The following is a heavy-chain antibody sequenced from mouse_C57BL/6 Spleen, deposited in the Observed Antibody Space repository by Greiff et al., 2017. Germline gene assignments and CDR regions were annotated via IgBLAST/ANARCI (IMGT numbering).Heavy chain of an antibody. CDR3: ARRNYGSSPFAY. J-gene: IGHJ3*01. CDR2: ISPNSGGT. D-gene: IGHD1-1*01. V-gene: IGHV1-18*01. CDR1: GYTFTDYN. Sequence: EVQLQQSGPGLVKPGASVKIPCTASGYTFTDYNMDWVSQTPGKSLEWIGDISPNSGGTFYTQKFKGRVTMTRDKAYSNAYMELRSLTSEDTAVYYCARRNYGSSPFAYWGQGTLVTVSA.